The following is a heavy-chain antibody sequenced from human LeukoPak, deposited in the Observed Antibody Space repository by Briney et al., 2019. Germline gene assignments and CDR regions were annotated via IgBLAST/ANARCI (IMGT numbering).Heavy chain of an antibody. CDR3: ARTRPRWLSKVYYYMDV. J-gene: IGHJ6*03. Sequence: SETLSLTCAVYGGSFSGYYWSWIRQPPGKGLEWIGEINHSGSTNYNPSLKSRVTISVDTSRNQFSLKLSSVTAADTAVYYCARTRPRWLSKVYYYMDVWGKGTTVTVSS. CDR1: GGSFSGYY. V-gene: IGHV4-34*01. CDR2: INHSGST. D-gene: IGHD5-24*01.